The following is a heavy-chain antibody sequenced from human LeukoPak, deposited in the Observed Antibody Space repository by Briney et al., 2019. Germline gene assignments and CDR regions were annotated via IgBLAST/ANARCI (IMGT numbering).Heavy chain of an antibody. Sequence: GGSLRLSCAASGFIFDDYGMSWVRQAPGKGLEWVSGINWNGGSTGYADSVKGRFTISRDNAKNSLYLQMNSLRAEDMALYYCAKDRGSYSSGYDYWGQGTLVTVSS. CDR2: INWNGGST. V-gene: IGHV3-20*04. D-gene: IGHD6-19*01. CDR3: AKDRGSYSSGYDY. J-gene: IGHJ4*02. CDR1: GFIFDDYG.